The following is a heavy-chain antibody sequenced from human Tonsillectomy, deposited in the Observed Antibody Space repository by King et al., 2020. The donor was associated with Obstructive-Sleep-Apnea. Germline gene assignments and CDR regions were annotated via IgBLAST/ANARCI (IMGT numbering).Heavy chain of an antibody. CDR3: ARNYDY. CDR2: ISTGSRSI. J-gene: IGHJ4*01. Sequence: VQLVESGGGPVKPGGSLRLSCVASGFTFRLYDMNWVRQAPGKGLEWVSSISTGSRSIYYADSVKGRFNISRDNAKNSLFLQMDALRADDTAVYYCARNYDYWGHGTLVTVSS. V-gene: IGHV3-21*01. CDR1: GFTFRLYD.